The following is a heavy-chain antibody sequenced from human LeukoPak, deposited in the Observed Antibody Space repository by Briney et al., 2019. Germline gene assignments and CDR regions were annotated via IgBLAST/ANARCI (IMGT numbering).Heavy chain of an antibody. CDR2: ISSTSTYK. V-gene: IGHV3-21*01. Sequence: GGSLKLSCAASGFTFSPYTMNWVRQAPGEGLEWVASISSTSTYKYYADSWKGRFIISRDNPKNSVYLQMNSLKVEDTAMYYCVRDPGVPAAPFDYWGQGTLVAVSS. CDR3: VRDPGVPAAPFDY. CDR1: GFTFSPYT. J-gene: IGHJ4*02. D-gene: IGHD2-2*01.